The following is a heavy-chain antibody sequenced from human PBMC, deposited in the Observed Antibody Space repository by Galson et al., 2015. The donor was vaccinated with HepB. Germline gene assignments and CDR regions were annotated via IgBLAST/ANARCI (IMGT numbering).Heavy chain of an antibody. D-gene: IGHD3-10*01. CDR1: GFPFSNYA. Sequence: SLRLSCAASGFPFSNYAMSWVRQAPGKGLEWVSTITGNSDSTNYADSVKGRLTISRDNSKNTLYLQMNSLRAEDTAIYYCVNRRVDIRGVWDQGTLVTVSS. J-gene: IGHJ4*02. CDR3: VNRRVDIRGV. CDR2: ITGNSDST. V-gene: IGHV3-23*01.